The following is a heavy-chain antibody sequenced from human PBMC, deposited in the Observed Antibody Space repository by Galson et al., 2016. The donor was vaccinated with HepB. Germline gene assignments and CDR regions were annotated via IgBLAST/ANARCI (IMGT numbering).Heavy chain of an antibody. V-gene: IGHV1-24*01. J-gene: IGHJ6*02. CDR2: FDPENGEI. CDR3: ATASKDANSGLHYYFHGMDV. D-gene: IGHD2-8*01. Sequence: SVKVSCKVSGDRITNVDMFWVRQASGKGPEWMGGFDPENGEIIYAQQFQGRVTMTEDTSTDTAYMGISSLRSEDTAVYYCATASKDANSGLHYYFHGMDVWGQGTTVTVSS. CDR1: GDRITNVD.